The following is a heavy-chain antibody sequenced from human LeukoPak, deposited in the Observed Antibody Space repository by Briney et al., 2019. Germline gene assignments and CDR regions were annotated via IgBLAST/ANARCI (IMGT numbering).Heavy chain of an antibody. V-gene: IGHV1-69*05. CDR3: ASHYSNYGALYYYYMDV. CDR2: IIPIFGTA. J-gene: IGHJ6*03. D-gene: IGHD4-11*01. Sequence: GASVKVSCKASGGTFSSYAISWVRQAPGQGLEWMGGIIPIFGTANYAQKFQGRVTITTDESTSTAYMELSSLRSEDTAVYYCASHYSNYGALYYYYMDVWGKGTTVTVSS. CDR1: GGTFSSYA.